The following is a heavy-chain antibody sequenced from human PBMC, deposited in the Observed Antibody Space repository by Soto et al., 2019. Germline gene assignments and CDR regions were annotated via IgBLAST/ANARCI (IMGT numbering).Heavy chain of an antibody. Sequence: GGSLRLSCAASGFTSSSYGMHWVRQAPGKGLEWVAVISYDGSNKYYADSVKGRFTISRDNSKNTLYLQMNSLRAEDTAVYYCAKDWDIVVVTAIRYGMDVWGQGTTVTVSS. J-gene: IGHJ6*02. CDR2: ISYDGSNK. CDR3: AKDWDIVVVTAIRYGMDV. CDR1: GFTSSSYG. D-gene: IGHD2-21*02. V-gene: IGHV3-30*18.